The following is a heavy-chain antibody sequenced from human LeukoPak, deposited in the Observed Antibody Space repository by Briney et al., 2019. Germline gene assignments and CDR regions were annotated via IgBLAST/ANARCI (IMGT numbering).Heavy chain of an antibody. Sequence: SETLSLTCAVYGGSFSGYYWSWIRQPPGKGLEWIGEINHSGSTNYNPSLKSRVTISVDTSKNQFSLKLSSVTAADTAVYYCARLSYSSGWYGGTYYFDYWGQGTLVTVSS. J-gene: IGHJ4*02. CDR1: GGSFSGYY. V-gene: IGHV4-34*01. D-gene: IGHD6-19*01. CDR3: ARLSYSSGWYGGTYYFDY. CDR2: INHSGST.